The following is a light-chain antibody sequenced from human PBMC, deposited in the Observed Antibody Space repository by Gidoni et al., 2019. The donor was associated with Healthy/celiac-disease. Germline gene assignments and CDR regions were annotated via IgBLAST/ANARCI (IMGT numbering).Light chain of an antibody. Sequence: DIQMTQSPSSLSASVGDRVTITCRASQSISSYLNWYQQKPRKAPKLLIYAASSLQSGVPSRFSGSGSGTDFTLTISSLQPEDFATYYGQQSYSTVTFGQGTRLEIK. CDR2: AAS. CDR1: QSISSY. J-gene: IGKJ5*01. CDR3: QQSYSTVT. V-gene: IGKV1-39*01.